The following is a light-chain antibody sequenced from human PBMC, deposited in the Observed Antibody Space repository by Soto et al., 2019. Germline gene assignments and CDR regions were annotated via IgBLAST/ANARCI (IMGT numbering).Light chain of an antibody. CDR1: QDISSW. CDR2: AAS. V-gene: IGKV1-12*01. CDR3: QQANSFPLT. J-gene: IGKJ5*01. Sequence: DIQMTQSPSSVSASVGDRVTITCRASQDISSWLAWYQQKPGKAPKLLIYAASSLQSGVPSRCSGSASGTDFSLTISSLQPEDFATYYCQQANSFPLTFGQGTRLEIK.